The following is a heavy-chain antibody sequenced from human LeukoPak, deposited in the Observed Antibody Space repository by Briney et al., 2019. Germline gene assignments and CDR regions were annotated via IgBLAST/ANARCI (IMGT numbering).Heavy chain of an antibody. CDR1: GGSISSYY. D-gene: IGHD2-15*01. Sequence: SETLSLTCTVSGGSISSYYWSWIRQPPGKGLEWIGHIYYSGSTNYNPSLKSRVTISVDTSKNQFSLKLSSVTAADTAVNYWARATVADYYFDYWGQGTLVTVSS. J-gene: IGHJ4*02. V-gene: IGHV4-59*01. CDR3: ARATVADYYFDY. CDR2: IYYSGST.